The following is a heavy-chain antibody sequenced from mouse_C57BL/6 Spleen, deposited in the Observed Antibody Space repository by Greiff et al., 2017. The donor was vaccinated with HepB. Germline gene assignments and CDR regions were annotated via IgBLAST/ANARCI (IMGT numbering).Heavy chain of an antibody. Sequence: VQLQQPGTELVKPGASVKLSCKASGYTFTSYWMHWVKQRPGQGLEWIGNINPSNGGTNYNEKFKSKATLTVDKSSSTPYMQLSSLTSEDSAVYYCARITTVVARFDYWGQGTTLTVSS. V-gene: IGHV1-53*01. D-gene: IGHD1-1*01. CDR3: ARITTVVARFDY. CDR1: GYTFTSYW. J-gene: IGHJ2*01. CDR2: INPSNGGT.